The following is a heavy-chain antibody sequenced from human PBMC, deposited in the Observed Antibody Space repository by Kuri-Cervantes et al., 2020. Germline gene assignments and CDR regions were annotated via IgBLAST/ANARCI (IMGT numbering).Heavy chain of an antibody. V-gene: IGHV3-30*03. J-gene: IGHJ4*02. CDR1: GFTFSSYS. D-gene: IGHD3-3*01. CDR2: IPYDGSNK. CDR3: ARGKYDFWSGTPLDY. Sequence: GESLKISCAASGFTFSSYSMNWVRQAPGKGLEWVAVIPYDGSNKYYADSVKGRFTISRDNSKNTLYLQMNSLRAEDTAVYYCARGKYDFWSGTPLDYWGQGTLVTVSS.